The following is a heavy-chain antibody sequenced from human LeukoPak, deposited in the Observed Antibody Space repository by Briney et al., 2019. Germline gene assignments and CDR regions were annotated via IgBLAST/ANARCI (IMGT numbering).Heavy chain of an antibody. J-gene: IGHJ3*02. CDR3: ARSFYYDFWSGYYSMTVGAFDI. V-gene: IGHV4-59*01. Sequence: KPSETLSLTCTVSGGSMSSYYWSWILQPPGKGLEWIGYIYYSGSTNYNPSLKSRVTISVDTSKNQFSLKLSSVTAADTAVYYCARSFYYDFWSGYYSMTVGAFDIWGQGTMVTVSS. CDR1: GGSMSSYY. D-gene: IGHD3-3*01. CDR2: IYYSGST.